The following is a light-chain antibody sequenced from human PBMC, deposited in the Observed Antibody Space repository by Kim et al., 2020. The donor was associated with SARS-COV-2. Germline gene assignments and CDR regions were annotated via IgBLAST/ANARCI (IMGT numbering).Light chain of an antibody. CDR2: DVS. V-gene: IGLV2-14*03. Sequence: GQSCTISCTGTSSDGGGYKYGSWYQRHPGNAPKLMIYDVSNRPSGGSSRFSGSKSGNAASLTISGLQAEDEADYYCSSYTSSSTNVFGTGTKVTVL. CDR1: SSDGGGYKY. CDR3: SSYTSSSTNV. J-gene: IGLJ1*01.